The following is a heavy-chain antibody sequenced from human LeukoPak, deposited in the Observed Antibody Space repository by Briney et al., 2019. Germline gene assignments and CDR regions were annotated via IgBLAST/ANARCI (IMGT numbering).Heavy chain of an antibody. Sequence: GGSLRLSCAASGFRFNTYWMSWVRQAPGKGLEWVSLISWDGGSTYYADSVKGRFTISRDNSKNSLYLQMNSLRTEDTALYYCASSRWLQPPSDYWGQGTLVTVSS. J-gene: IGHJ4*02. D-gene: IGHD5-24*01. V-gene: IGHV3-43*01. CDR3: ASSRWLQPPSDY. CDR1: GFRFNTYW. CDR2: ISWDGGST.